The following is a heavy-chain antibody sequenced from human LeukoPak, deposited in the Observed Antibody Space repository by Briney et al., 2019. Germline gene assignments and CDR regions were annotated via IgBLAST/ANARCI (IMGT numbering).Heavy chain of an antibody. CDR1: GITFSNYA. Sequence: PGGSLRLSCAVSGITFSNYAMHWVRQAPGKGLEWVAVISYDGSNKYYADSVKGRFTISRDNAKNSLYLQMNSLRAEDTAVYYCARDVGIVGATPAGYWGQGTLVTVSS. J-gene: IGHJ4*02. D-gene: IGHD1-26*01. CDR2: ISYDGSNK. V-gene: IGHV3-30-3*01. CDR3: ARDVGIVGATPAGY.